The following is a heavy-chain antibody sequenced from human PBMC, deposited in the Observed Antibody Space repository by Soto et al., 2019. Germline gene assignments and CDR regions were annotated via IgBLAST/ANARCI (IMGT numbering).Heavy chain of an antibody. V-gene: IGHV1-3*01. D-gene: IGHD3-3*01. J-gene: IGHJ4*02. CDR1: GYTFTSYA. CDR3: ARDFWSGSHPGNYFDY. Sequence: ASVKVSCKASGYTFTSYAMHWVRQAPGQRLEWMGWINAGNGNTKYSQKFQGRVTITRDTSASTAYMELSSLRSKDTAVYYCARDFWSGSHPGNYFDYWGQGTLVTSPQ. CDR2: INAGNGNT.